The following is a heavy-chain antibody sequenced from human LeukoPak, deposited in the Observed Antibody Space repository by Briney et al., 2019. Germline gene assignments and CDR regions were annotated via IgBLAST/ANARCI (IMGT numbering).Heavy chain of an antibody. CDR2: IYYSGST. Sequence: SETLSLTCTVSGGSINSSSYYWGWIRQPPGKGLEWIGSIYYSGSTYYNPSLKSRVTISVDSSKNQFSLQLSSVTAADTAVYYCARDKIFDPRDAFDIWGQGTMVTVSS. CDR1: GGSINSSSYY. D-gene: IGHD3-3*01. J-gene: IGHJ3*02. V-gene: IGHV4-39*07. CDR3: ARDKIFDPRDAFDI.